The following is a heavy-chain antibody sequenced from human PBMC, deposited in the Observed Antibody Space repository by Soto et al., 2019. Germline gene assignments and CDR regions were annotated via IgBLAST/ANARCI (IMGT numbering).Heavy chain of an antibody. CDR3: TGWTDAFDI. Sequence: GGSLRLSCTASGFTFGDYAMSWVRQAPGKGLEWVGFIRSKAYGGTTEYAASVKGRFTISRDDSKSIAYLQMNSLKTEDTAVYYCTGWTDAFDIWGQGTMVTVSS. CDR1: GFTFGDYA. D-gene: IGHD2-15*01. J-gene: IGHJ3*02. V-gene: IGHV3-49*04. CDR2: IRSKAYGGTT.